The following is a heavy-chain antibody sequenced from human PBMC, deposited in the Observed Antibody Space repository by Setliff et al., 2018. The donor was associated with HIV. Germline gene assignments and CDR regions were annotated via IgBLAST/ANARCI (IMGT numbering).Heavy chain of an antibody. J-gene: IGHJ1*01. CDR1: GYTFTGYY. CDR2: INPNNGGT. D-gene: IGHD2-8*01. CDR3: ASMGYVRNLYFQF. Sequence: GASVKVSCKASGYTFTGYYMHWVRQAPGQGLEWMGWINPNNGGTNYAQKFQGRVTMTRDTSISTAYMELSRLRSDDTAVYYCASMGYVRNLYFQFWGQGTLVTVSS. V-gene: IGHV1-2*02.